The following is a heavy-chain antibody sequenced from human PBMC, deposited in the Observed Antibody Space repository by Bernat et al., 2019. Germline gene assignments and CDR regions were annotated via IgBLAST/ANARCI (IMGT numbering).Heavy chain of an antibody. J-gene: IGHJ4*02. CDR3: AKGDCSGGSCYSGGLYYFDY. V-gene: IGHV3-23*01. Sequence: EVQLLESGGGLVQPGGSLRLSCAASGFTFSSYAMSWVRQAPGKGLEWVSAISGSGGSTYYADPVKGRFTISRDNSKNTLYLQMNSLRAEDTAVYYCAKGDCSGGSCYSGGLYYFDYWGQGTLVTVSS. CDR1: GFTFSSYA. CDR2: ISGSGGST. D-gene: IGHD2-15*01.